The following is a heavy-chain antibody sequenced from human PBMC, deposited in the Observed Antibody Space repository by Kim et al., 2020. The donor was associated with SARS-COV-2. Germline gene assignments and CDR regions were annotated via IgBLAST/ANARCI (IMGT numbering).Heavy chain of an antibody. CDR2: IHHTGST. D-gene: IGHD3-16*02. Sequence: SETLSLTCTVSAGSITDHYWTWIRRPPGKGLELIGYIHHTGSTNFNPSLKSRVTMSIDTSKNQFSLNVNSFTAADTAVYYCTINSLTYYVWGGYHPFD. CDR1: AGSITDHY. CDR3: TINSLTYYVWGGYHPFD. V-gene: IGHV4-59*11. J-gene: IGHJ4*01.